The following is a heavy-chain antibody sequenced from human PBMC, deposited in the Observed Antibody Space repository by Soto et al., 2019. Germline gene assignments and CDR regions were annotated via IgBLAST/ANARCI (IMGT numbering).Heavy chain of an antibody. CDR2: IYFRGNT. D-gene: IGHD3-22*01. CDR3: ARDREYYESSGLYFDY. J-gene: IGHJ4*02. Sequence: SETLSLTCSVSGDSISRIDYYWTWIRQHPEKGLEWIGNIYFRGNTYYSPSLESRLTISVDTSKNQFSLKLISVTAADTAVYYCARDREYYESSGLYFDYWGQGTLVTVSS. V-gene: IGHV4-31*03. CDR1: GDSISRIDYY.